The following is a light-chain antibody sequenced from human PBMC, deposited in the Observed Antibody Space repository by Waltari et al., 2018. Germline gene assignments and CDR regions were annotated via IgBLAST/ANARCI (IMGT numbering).Light chain of an antibody. V-gene: IGLV2-14*01. J-gene: IGLJ3*02. Sequence: QSALTQPTSVSGSPGQSITISCTGTSRDVGFYNYVSWYQQYPGKVPQLQIYDVSDPPSGVSSRFSGSKSGNTASPTISGLRADDEADDYCNSYTGSSSWVFGGGTKLTVL. CDR1: SRDVGFYNY. CDR2: DVS. CDR3: NSYTGSSSWV.